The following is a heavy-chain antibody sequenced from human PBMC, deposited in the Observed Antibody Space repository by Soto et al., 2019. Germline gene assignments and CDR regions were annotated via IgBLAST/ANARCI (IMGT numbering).Heavy chain of an antibody. D-gene: IGHD6-13*01. Sequence: SETLSLTCAVYGGSFSGYYWSWIRQPPGKGLEWIGEINHSGSTNYNPSLKSRVTISVDTSKNQFSLKLSSVTAADTAVYYCARDTKGGSSWYQDYRGQGTLVTVSS. V-gene: IGHV4-34*01. J-gene: IGHJ4*02. CDR1: GGSFSGYY. CDR3: ARDTKGGSSWYQDY. CDR2: INHSGST.